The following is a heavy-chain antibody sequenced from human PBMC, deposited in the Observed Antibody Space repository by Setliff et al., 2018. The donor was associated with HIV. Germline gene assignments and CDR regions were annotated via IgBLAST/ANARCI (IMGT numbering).Heavy chain of an antibody. D-gene: IGHD3-22*01. CDR1: GYTFSRYA. J-gene: IGHJ4*02. CDR3: ARERDSNGYQFDY. V-gene: IGHV1-3*03. Sequence: ASVKVSCKASGYTFSRYAMHWVRQAPGQRLEWMGWINAGNGNTKYSQKFQGRVSIARDTSASTAYMEVSNLRSEDMAVYYCARERDSNGYQFDYWGQGTLVTVSS. CDR2: INAGNGNT.